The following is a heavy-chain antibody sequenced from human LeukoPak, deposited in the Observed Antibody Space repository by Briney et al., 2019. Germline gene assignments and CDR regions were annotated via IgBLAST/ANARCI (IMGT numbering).Heavy chain of an antibody. CDR1: GGSISSSNW. V-gene: IGHV4-4*02. D-gene: IGHD4-17*01. CDR2: IYHSGST. CDR3: ARATWGMTTVTAYYFDY. J-gene: IGHJ4*02. Sequence: SETLSLTCAVSGGSISSSNWWSWVRQPPGKGLEWIGEIYHSGSTNYNPSLKSRVTISVDKSKNQFSLKLSSVTAADTAVYYCARATWGMTTVTAYYFDYWGQGTLVTVSS.